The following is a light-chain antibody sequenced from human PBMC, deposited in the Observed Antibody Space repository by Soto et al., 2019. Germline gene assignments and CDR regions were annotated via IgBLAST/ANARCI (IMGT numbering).Light chain of an antibody. CDR1: SSDIGAYNY. CDR2: EVS. J-gene: IGLJ2*01. V-gene: IGLV2-14*01. CDR3: SSYTSSNTLVV. Sequence: QSALTQPASVSGSPGQSITISCIGTSSDIGAYNYVSWYQQHPDKAPKLMIYEVSNRPSGVADRFSGSKSGNTASLTISGLQAEDEADYYCSSYTSSNTLVVFGGGTKVTVL.